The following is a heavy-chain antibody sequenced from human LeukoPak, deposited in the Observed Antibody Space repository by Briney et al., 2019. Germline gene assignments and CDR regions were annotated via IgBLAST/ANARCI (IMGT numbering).Heavy chain of an antibody. Sequence: PSETLSLTCTVSGGSMSSHIYYWGWIRQPPGKGLEWIGSISHGGTAYYKPSLKSRVTISVDTSNNQFSLKLSSVTAADTAVYYCAREGCSGTNCLYYFYYMDVWGKGTTVTAFS. D-gene: IGHD2-2*01. V-gene: IGHV4-39*07. CDR3: AREGCSGTNCLYYFYYMDV. CDR2: ISHGGTA. CDR1: GGSMSSHIYY. J-gene: IGHJ6*03.